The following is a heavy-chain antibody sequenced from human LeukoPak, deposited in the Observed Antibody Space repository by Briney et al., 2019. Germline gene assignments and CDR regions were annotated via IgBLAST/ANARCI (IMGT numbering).Heavy chain of an antibody. CDR3: ARGRRGYSYGRAFDY. Sequence: SETLSLTCAVYGGSFSGYYWSWIRQPPGKGLEWIWEINHSGSTNYNPSLKSRVTISVDTSKNQFSLKLSSVTAADTAVYYCARGRRGYSYGRAFDYWGQGTLVTVSS. D-gene: IGHD5-18*01. CDR1: GGSFSGYY. J-gene: IGHJ4*02. CDR2: INHSGST. V-gene: IGHV4-34*01.